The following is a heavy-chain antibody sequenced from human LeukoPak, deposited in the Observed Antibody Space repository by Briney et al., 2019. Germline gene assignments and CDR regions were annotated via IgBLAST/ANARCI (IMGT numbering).Heavy chain of an antibody. D-gene: IGHD3-3*01. V-gene: IGHV3-11*04. CDR1: GFTFSDYY. J-gene: IGHJ4*02. CDR3: ASVYDFWVLAY. CDR2: ISSSGSTI. Sequence: GGSLRLSCAASGFTFSDYYMSWIRQAPGKGLEWVSYISSSGSTIYYADSVKGRFTISRDNAKNSLYLQMDGLRAEDTAVYYCASVYDFWVLAYWGQGTLVTVSS.